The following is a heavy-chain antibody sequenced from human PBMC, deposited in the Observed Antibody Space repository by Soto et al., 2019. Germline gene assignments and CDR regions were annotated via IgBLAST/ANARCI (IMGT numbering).Heavy chain of an antibody. D-gene: IGHD5-18*01. Sequence: QPVGSLRLSCAASGFMFSAYWMSWVRQAPGKGLEWVANIHGDGGKIYYVDSVKGRFIISRDNAKRSLYLQMNSLRAEDTAVYYCARDFYGGYTYGPGDYWGQGALVTVSS. CDR2: IHGDGGKI. J-gene: IGHJ4*02. V-gene: IGHV3-7*01. CDR1: GFMFSAYW. CDR3: ARDFYGGYTYGPGDY.